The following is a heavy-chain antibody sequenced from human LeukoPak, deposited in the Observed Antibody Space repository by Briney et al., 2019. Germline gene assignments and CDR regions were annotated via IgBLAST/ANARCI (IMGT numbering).Heavy chain of an antibody. CDR3: ARDRLQLQS. CDR2: IYYTGNT. V-gene: IGHV4-59*01. D-gene: IGHD1-1*01. CDR1: GGSISNYY. J-gene: IGHJ5*02. Sequence: PSETLSLTCTVSGGSISNYYWNWIRQPPGKGLEWIGYIYYTGNTNHNPSLKSRVTISVDTSKNQFSLKLSSVTAADTAVYYCARDRLQLQSWGQGTLVTVSS.